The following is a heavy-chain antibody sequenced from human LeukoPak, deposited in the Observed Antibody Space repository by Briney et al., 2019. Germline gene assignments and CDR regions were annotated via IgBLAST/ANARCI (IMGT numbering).Heavy chain of an antibody. CDR3: AERGGGY. D-gene: IGHD3-16*01. Sequence: PGGSLRLSCAASGFTFSSYEMNWVRQAPGKGLEWVSSISSSSIYIYYVDSVKGRFTISRDNAKNSLYLQMNSLRAEDTAVYYCAERGGGYWGQGTLVTVSS. CDR2: ISSSSIYI. J-gene: IGHJ4*02. CDR1: GFTFSSYE. V-gene: IGHV3-21*01.